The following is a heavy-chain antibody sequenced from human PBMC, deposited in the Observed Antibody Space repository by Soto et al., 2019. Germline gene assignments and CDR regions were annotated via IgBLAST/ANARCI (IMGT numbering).Heavy chain of an antibody. J-gene: IGHJ3*02. CDR1: CYTFTSYG. Sequence: QVQLVQSGAEVKKPGSSGKVSCKASCYTFTSYGISWVRQAPGQGLEWMGWISAYNGNTNYAQKLQGRVTMTTDTSTSTAYMELRSLRSDDTAVYYCARDSRRGIAGPNDAFDIWGQGTMVTVSS. D-gene: IGHD6-13*01. CDR2: ISAYNGNT. CDR3: ARDSRRGIAGPNDAFDI. V-gene: IGHV1-18*01.